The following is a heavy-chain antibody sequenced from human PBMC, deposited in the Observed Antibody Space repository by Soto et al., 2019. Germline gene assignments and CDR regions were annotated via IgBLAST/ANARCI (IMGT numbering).Heavy chain of an antibody. Sequence: SDTLSPTSVPFGRPFSDTYWNWFRQPPGKGLEWIGEINHNTNTIYNPSLTSRVTISVDTSKNHFSLKLTSVTAADTAVYYCASLNGDYVSYWGQG. J-gene: IGHJ4*02. D-gene: IGHD4-17*01. V-gene: IGHV4-34*01. CDR2: INHNTNT. CDR1: GRPFSDTY. CDR3: ASLNGDYVSY.